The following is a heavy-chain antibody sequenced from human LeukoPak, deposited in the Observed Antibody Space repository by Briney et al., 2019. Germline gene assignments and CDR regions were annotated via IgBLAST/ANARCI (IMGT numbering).Heavy chain of an antibody. CDR2: ISGSGGST. J-gene: IGHJ6*03. CDR3: AKDRCSNGVGCYYYYMDD. D-gene: IGHD2-8*01. V-gene: IGHV3-23*01. CDR1: GFTFSSYA. Sequence: GGSLRLSCAASGFTFSSYAMSWVRQAPGKGLEWVSAISGSGGSTYYADSVKGRFSISRDSSKNILYLQMNSLRAEDTAVYYCAKDRCSNGVGCYYYYMDDWGKGTTVTISS.